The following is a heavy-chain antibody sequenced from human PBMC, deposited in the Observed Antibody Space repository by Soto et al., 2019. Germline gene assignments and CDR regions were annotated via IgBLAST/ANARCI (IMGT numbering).Heavy chain of an antibody. CDR3: ARLGTDYSSKFDY. Sequence: GGSLRLSCAASGFTFSSYSMNWVRQAPGKGLEWVSSISSSSSYIYYADSVKGRFTISRDNAKNSLYLQMNSLRAEDTAVYYCARLGTDYSSKFDYWGQGTLVTVSS. V-gene: IGHV3-21*01. D-gene: IGHD6-13*01. CDR2: ISSSSSYI. CDR1: GFTFSSYS. J-gene: IGHJ4*02.